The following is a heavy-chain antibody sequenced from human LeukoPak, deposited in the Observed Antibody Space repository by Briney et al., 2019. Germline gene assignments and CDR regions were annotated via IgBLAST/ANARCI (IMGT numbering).Heavy chain of an antibody. Sequence: PGGSLRLSCAASGFTFSSYSMNWVRQAPGKGLEWVSSITSSSTYIYYADSVKGRFTISRDNAKNSLYLQMNSLRAEDTAVYYCGRGGGGYLFPYWGQGNLVMVS. CDR2: ITSSSTYI. J-gene: IGHJ1*01. V-gene: IGHV3-21*01. D-gene: IGHD1-26*01. CDR3: GRGGGGYLFPY. CDR1: GFTFSSYS.